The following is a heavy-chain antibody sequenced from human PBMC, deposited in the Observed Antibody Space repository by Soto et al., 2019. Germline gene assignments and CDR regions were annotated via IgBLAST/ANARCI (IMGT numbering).Heavy chain of an antibody. V-gene: IGHV4-4*02. D-gene: IGHD1-26*01. J-gene: IGHJ4*02. CDR2: IFHGGST. CDR3: ARVFSGSYSDF. Sequence: SETLSLTRAVSCGPIQSNNWGCWVRQPPGMGLEWIGEIFHGGSTNYNPSLKTRVTISVDKSKNQFSLNLSSVTAADTAVYYCARVFSGSYSDFWGQGTLVTVS. CDR1: CGPIQSNNW.